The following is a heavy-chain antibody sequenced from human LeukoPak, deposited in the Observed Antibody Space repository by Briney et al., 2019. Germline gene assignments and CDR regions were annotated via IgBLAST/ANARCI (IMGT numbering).Heavy chain of an antibody. V-gene: IGHV4-61*01. Sequence: SETLSLTCTVSGGSFSSGSYYWSWIRQPPGKGLEWIGYIYYSGSTNYNPSLKRRVTISVDTSKNQFSLKLSSVTAADTAVYYCAREGEGSPNWFDPWGQGTLVTVSS. D-gene: IGHD3-10*01. CDR3: AREGEGSPNWFDP. J-gene: IGHJ5*02. CDR2: IYYSGST. CDR1: GGSFSSGSYY.